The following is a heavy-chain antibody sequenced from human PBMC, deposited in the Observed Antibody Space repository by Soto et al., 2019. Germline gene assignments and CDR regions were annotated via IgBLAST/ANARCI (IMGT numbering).Heavy chain of an antibody. D-gene: IGHD1-1*01. CDR1: GFSLRSSGMG. Sequence: QITLKESGPTVVKPTQTLTLTCTFSGFSLRSSGMGVGWIRQPPGKALEWLALIYWDDDKSYSPSLKSRLNTTKDTFKNQVVLTMTNMDPVDTATYFCAHSSRWLQLRDAFDIWGQGTMVTVSS. CDR3: AHSSRWLQLRDAFDI. CDR2: IYWDDDK. V-gene: IGHV2-5*02. J-gene: IGHJ3*02.